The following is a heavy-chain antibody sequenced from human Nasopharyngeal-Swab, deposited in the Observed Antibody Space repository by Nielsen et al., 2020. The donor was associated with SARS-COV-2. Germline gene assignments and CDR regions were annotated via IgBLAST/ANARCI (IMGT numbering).Heavy chain of an antibody. V-gene: IGHV3-74*01. J-gene: IGHJ4*02. CDR3: ARGGDGYSMDY. D-gene: IGHD5-24*01. Sequence: EGSLRLSCAASGFTISRYWMLWVRHAPGKGLVWVSRLHSDGSGTTYADSVRGRFTISRDNAKNTLYLQMNSLRAEDTAVYYCARGGDGYSMDYWGQGTLVTVSS. CDR2: LHSDGSGT. CDR1: GFTISRYW.